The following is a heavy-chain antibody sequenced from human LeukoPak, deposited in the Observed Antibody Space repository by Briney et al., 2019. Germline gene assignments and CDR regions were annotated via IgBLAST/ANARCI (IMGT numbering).Heavy chain of an antibody. CDR1: GGSISSYY. J-gene: IGHJ4*02. Sequence: PSETLSLTCTVSGGSISSYYWSWIRQPPGKGLEWIGYIYYSGSTNYSPSLKSRVTISVDTSKNQFSLKLSSVTAADTAVYYCASRYYYDSSGFRPGDYWGQGTLVTVSS. V-gene: IGHV4-59*08. CDR3: ASRYYYDSSGFRPGDY. CDR2: IYYSGST. D-gene: IGHD3-22*01.